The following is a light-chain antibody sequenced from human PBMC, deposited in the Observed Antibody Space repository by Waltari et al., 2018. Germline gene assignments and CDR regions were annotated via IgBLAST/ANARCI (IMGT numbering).Light chain of an antibody. V-gene: IGKV3-20*01. CDR1: QIVRSNY. J-gene: IGKJ4*01. Sequence: EIVLTQSPGTLSLSPGERATLPCRASQIVRSNYLAWYQQKPGQAPRLLIYGASIRATGIPDRFSGSGSGTDFTLTISRLEPEDFAVYYCQQFGTSPLTFGGGTKVEVK. CDR2: GAS. CDR3: QQFGTSPLT.